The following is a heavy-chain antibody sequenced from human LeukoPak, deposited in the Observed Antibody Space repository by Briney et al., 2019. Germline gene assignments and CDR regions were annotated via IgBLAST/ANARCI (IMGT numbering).Heavy chain of an antibody. CDR3: ARGDYSETYYWFDP. CDR2: IYNSYSGST. J-gene: IGHJ5*02. Sequence: PSETLSLTCTVSGGSISSYYGRWIRQSPGRGLEWIGYIYNSYSGSTDYNPALRSRVTISVDMSNSQLSLNLTSMTAADTAVYYCARGDYSETYYWFDPWGQGIQVTVS. CDR1: GGSISSYY. D-gene: IGHD1-26*01. V-gene: IGHV4-59*01.